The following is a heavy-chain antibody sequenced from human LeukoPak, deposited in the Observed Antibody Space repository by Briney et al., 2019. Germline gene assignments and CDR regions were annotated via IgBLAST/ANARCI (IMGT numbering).Heavy chain of an antibody. V-gene: IGHV4-30-2*01. CDR3: ARALAGYSGTSNWFDP. J-gene: IGHJ5*02. CDR1: GGSISSGGYS. D-gene: IGHD1-26*01. CDR2: IYHSGST. Sequence: SETLSLTCAVSGGSISSGGYSWSWIRQPPGKGLEWIGYIYHSGSTYYNPSLKSRVTISVDRSKNQFSLKLSSVTAADTAVYYCARALAGYSGTSNWFDPWGQGTLVTVSS.